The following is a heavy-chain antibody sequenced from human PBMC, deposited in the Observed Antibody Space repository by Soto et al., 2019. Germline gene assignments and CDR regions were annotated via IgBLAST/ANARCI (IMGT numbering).Heavy chain of an antibody. D-gene: IGHD3-22*01. Sequence: SETLSLTCTVSGGSISSGGYYWSWIRQHPGKGLEWIGYIYYSGSTYYNPSLKSRVTISVDTPKNQFSLKLSSVTAADTAVYYCARHNYDSSGTAVDVWGQGTTVTVSS. J-gene: IGHJ6*02. CDR1: GGSISSGGYY. CDR2: IYYSGST. CDR3: ARHNYDSSGTAVDV. V-gene: IGHV4-31*03.